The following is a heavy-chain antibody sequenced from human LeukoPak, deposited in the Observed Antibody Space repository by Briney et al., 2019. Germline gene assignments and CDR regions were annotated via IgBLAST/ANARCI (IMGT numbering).Heavy chain of an antibody. CDR3: ARERNYYDSSGYPDY. CDR2: IKQDGSEK. D-gene: IGHD3-22*01. J-gene: IGHJ4*02. Sequence: GGSLRLSCAASGFTFSSYWMSWVRQAPGKGLELVANIKQDGSEKYYVDSVKGRFTISRDNAKNSLYLQMNSLRAEDTAVYYCARERNYYDSSGYPDYWGQGTLVTVSS. CDR1: GFTFSSYW. V-gene: IGHV3-7*01.